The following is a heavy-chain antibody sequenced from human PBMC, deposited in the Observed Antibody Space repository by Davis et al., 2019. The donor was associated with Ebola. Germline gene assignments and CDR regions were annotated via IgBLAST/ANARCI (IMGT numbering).Heavy chain of an antibody. CDR2: IYYSGST. J-gene: IGHJ4*02. CDR3: ARDIYDSSAFDY. V-gene: IGHV4-59*12. Sequence: MPSETLSLTCTVSGGSISSYYWSWIRQPPGKGLEWIGYIYYSGSTYYNPSLKSRVTISVDTSKNQFSLKLSSVTAADTAVYYCARDIYDSSAFDYWGQGTLVTVSS. D-gene: IGHD3-22*01. CDR1: GGSISSYY.